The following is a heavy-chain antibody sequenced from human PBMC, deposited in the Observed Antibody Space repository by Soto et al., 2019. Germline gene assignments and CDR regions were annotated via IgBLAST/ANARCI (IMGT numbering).Heavy chain of an antibody. D-gene: IGHD6-19*01. CDR2: IYSGGST. J-gene: IGHJ6*02. CDR3: ARDLLHAAGTDRLQYYYGMDV. CDR1: GFTVSSNY. V-gene: IGHV3-66*01. Sequence: PGGSLRLSCAASGFTVSSNYMSWVRQAPGKGLEWVSVIYSGGSTYYADSVKGRFTISRDNSKNTLYLQMNSLRAEDTAVYYCARDLLHAAGTDRLQYYYGMDVWGQGTTVTVSS.